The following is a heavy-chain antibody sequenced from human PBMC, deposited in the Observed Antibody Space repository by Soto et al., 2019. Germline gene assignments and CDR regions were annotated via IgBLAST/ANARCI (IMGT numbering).Heavy chain of an antibody. D-gene: IGHD6-13*01. CDR3: ARDQAPGDSSSWFTTTSNPQFDY. J-gene: IGHJ4*02. V-gene: IGHV1-18*01. CDR1: GYTFTSYG. Sequence: QVQLVQSGAEVKKPGASVKVSCKASGYTFTSYGISWVRQAPGQGLEWMGWISAYNGNTNYAQKLQGRVTMTTDTYTRRDYMKLRSLRSDDKAVYYCARDQAPGDSSSWFTTTSNPQFDYWGQGTLVTVSS. CDR2: ISAYNGNT.